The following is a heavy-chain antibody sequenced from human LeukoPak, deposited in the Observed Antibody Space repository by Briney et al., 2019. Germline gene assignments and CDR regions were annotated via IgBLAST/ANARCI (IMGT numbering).Heavy chain of an antibody. Sequence: GGSLGLSCAASGFTFSSYAMSWVRQAPGKGLEWVSAISGSGGSTYYADSVKGRFTISRDNSKNTLYLQMNSLRAEDTAVYYCAKDYLEYYYGSGSLSAFDIWGQGTMVTVSS. CDR3: AKDYLEYYYGSGSLSAFDI. D-gene: IGHD3-10*01. J-gene: IGHJ3*02. CDR1: GFTFSSYA. CDR2: ISGSGGST. V-gene: IGHV3-23*01.